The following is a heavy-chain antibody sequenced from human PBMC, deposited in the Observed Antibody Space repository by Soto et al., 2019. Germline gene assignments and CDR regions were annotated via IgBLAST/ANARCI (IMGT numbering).Heavy chain of an antibody. CDR1: GYSFTSYW. J-gene: IGHJ6*02. Sequence: GESLKISCKGSGYSFTSYWIGWVRQMPGKGLEWMGSIYPGDSDTRYSPSFQRQVTISANKPISTAYLQWSSLKASDTAMYYCARRQYYYDSSGYQDCFYYYGMDVRGQGTTGPVFS. D-gene: IGHD3-22*01. CDR2: IYPGDSDT. CDR3: ARRQYYYDSSGYQDCFYYYGMDV. V-gene: IGHV5-51*01.